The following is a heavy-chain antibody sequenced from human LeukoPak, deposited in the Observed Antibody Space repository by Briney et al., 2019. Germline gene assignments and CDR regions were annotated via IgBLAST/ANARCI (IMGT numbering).Heavy chain of an antibody. D-gene: IGHD5-24*01. J-gene: IGHJ4*02. Sequence: AGGSLRLSCEASGFPFSSYAMNWVRQAPGEGLEWVSTISGSGGSTYYADSVKGRFTISRDKSKNTVYLQMNSLRAEDTAVYYCAKERGYGYNHIDYWGQGTLVTVSS. V-gene: IGHV3-23*01. CDR3: AKERGYGYNHIDY. CDR1: GFPFSSYA. CDR2: ISGSGGST.